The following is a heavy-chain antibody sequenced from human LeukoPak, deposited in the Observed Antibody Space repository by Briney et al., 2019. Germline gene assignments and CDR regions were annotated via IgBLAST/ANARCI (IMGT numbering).Heavy chain of an antibody. D-gene: IGHD1-26*01. CDR1: GFTLSSYA. J-gene: IGHJ4*02. V-gene: IGHV3-23*01. CDR2: ISKNGGNT. Sequence: GGSLRLSCAASGFTLSSYAMNWVRQAPGKGLEWVSGISKNGGNTYYADSVQGRFTISRDNSKNTLYLQMNSLRAEDTAVYYCARESPYDSGGSEDDYWGQGTLVTVSS. CDR3: ARESPYDSGGSEDDY.